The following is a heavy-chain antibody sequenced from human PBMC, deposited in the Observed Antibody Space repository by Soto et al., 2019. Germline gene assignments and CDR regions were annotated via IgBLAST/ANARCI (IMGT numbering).Heavy chain of an antibody. D-gene: IGHD2-2*01. CDR3: ARYTGQLSPFDT. J-gene: IGHJ5*02. CDR1: GGSFSGYY. CDR2: INHRGST. Sequence: SETLSLTCAVYGGSFSGYYWSWIRQPPGKGLEGIGEINHRGSTDYNPSLKSRVTISVVTSKIQFSLKLTSVTAADTAIYYCARYTGQLSPFDTWSLGTLVTVSS. V-gene: IGHV4-34*01.